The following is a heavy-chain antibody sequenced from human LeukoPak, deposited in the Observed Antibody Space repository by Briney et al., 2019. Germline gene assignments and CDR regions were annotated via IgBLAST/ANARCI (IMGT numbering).Heavy chain of an antibody. CDR1: GFTFSSYA. J-gene: IGHJ4*02. CDR2: ISGSGGST. Sequence: GGSLRLSCAASGFTFSSYAMSWVRQAPGKGLEWVSAISGSGGSTYYADSVKGRFTISRDNSKNTPYLQMNSLRAEDTAVYYRAKSHKVGTGYLDYWGQGTLVTVSS. V-gene: IGHV3-23*01. D-gene: IGHD3/OR15-3a*01. CDR3: AKSHKVGTGYLDY.